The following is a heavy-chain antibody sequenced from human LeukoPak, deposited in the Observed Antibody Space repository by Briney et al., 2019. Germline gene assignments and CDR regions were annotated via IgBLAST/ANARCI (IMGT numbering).Heavy chain of an antibody. CDR2: INHSGST. V-gene: IGHV4-34*01. Sequence: PSETLSLTCAVYGGSFSGYYWSWIRQPPGKGLEWIGEINHSGSTNYNPSLKSRVTISVDTSKNQFSLKLSSVTAADTAVYYCARGATCSGGSRYQDYWGQGTLVTVSS. CDR1: GGSFSGYY. CDR3: ARGATCSGGSRYQDY. J-gene: IGHJ4*02. D-gene: IGHD2-15*01.